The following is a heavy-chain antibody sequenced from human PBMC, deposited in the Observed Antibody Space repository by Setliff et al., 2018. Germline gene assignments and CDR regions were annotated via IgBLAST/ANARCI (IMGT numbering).Heavy chain of an antibody. V-gene: IGHV1-2*06. CDR2: INPNSGGT. J-gene: IGHJ1*01. CDR3: ARAGQLDYFQH. CDR1: GYTFIGYY. D-gene: IGHD6-13*01. Sequence: ASVKVSCKASGYTFIGYYMYWVRQAPGQGLEWMGRINPNSGGTEYAQKFQGRVTTTRNTSISTVYMELSSLRSDDTAVYYCARAGQLDYFQHWGQGTLVTVSS.